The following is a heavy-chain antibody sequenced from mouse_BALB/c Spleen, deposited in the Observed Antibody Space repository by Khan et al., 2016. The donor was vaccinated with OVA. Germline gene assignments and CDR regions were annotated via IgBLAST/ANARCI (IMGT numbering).Heavy chain of an antibody. CDR3: ANHGSTSAWLTY. V-gene: IGHV1-7*01. CDR1: GYTFTSYW. D-gene: IGHD1-1*01. J-gene: IGHJ3*01. Sequence: VQLQQSGAELAKPGASVKMSCKASGYTFTSYWMHWVKQRPGQGLEWMGYINPSTAYTEYNQRFKDKATLTADKSSSTAYMQLSSLTSEDSAVYDCANHGSTSAWLTYWGQGTLVTVSA. CDR2: INPSTAYT.